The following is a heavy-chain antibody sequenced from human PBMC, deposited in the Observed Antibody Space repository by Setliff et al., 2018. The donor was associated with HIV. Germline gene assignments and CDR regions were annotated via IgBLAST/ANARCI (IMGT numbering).Heavy chain of an antibody. D-gene: IGHD5-18*01. Sequence: ASVMVSCKASGYTFTNYYIHWVRQAPGQGLEWMGMINPSVGSTSHAQKFQGRVSMTRDTATNTVYMELTSLRSEDTAVYYCARGLGYSSGSEYFQYWGLGTLVTVSS. J-gene: IGHJ1*01. CDR2: INPSVGST. CDR3: ARGLGYSSGSEYFQY. V-gene: IGHV1-46*03. CDR1: GYTFTNYY.